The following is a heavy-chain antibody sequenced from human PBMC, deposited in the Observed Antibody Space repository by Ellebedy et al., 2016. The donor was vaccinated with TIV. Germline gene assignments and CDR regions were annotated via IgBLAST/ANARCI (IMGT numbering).Heavy chain of an antibody. Sequence: GGSLRLXCAASGFTFSSYSMNWVRQAPGKGLEWVSSISSSSSYIYYADSVKGRFTISRDNAKNSLYLQMNSLRAEDTAVYYCARDLGYSSGWYGWCDPWGQGTLVTVSS. CDR2: ISSSSSYI. CDR1: GFTFSSYS. J-gene: IGHJ5*02. V-gene: IGHV3-21*01. D-gene: IGHD6-19*01. CDR3: ARDLGYSSGWYGWCDP.